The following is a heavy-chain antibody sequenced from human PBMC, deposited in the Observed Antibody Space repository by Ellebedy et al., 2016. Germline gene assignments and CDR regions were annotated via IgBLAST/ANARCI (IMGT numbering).Heavy chain of an antibody. CDR1: GLTFTKNS. D-gene: IGHD5-18*01. Sequence: GGSLRLXCTASGLTFTKNSMNWVRQAPGKGLEYVAGISYDGKRISYADSVKGRFTISRDNAKNSLDLHINNLTVEDTAVYHCARDPDTANKIDYWGRGTLVTVSA. J-gene: IGHJ4*02. CDR3: ARDPDTANKIDY. CDR2: ISYDGKRI. V-gene: IGHV3-30*03.